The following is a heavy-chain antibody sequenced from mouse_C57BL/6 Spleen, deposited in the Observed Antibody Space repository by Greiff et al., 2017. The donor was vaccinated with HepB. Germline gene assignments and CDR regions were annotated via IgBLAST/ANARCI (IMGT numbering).Heavy chain of an antibody. CDR3: ARSPIDGYYLDY. J-gene: IGHJ2*01. D-gene: IGHD2-3*01. Sequence: EVQLQQSGPVLVKPGASVKMSCKASGYTFTDYYMNWVKQSHGKSLEWIGVINPYNGGTSYNQKFKGKATLTVDKSSSTAYMELNSLTSEDSAVYYCARSPIDGYYLDYWGQSTTLTVSS. CDR2: INPYNGGT. V-gene: IGHV1-19*01. CDR1: GYTFTDYY.